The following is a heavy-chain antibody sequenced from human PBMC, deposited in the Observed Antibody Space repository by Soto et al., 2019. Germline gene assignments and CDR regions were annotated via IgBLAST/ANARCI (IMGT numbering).Heavy chain of an antibody. CDR1: GLTFSDAW. CDR2: IKSKTDGGTT. D-gene: IGHD3-22*01. CDR3: TTDPVTMIVVVPSSG. J-gene: IGHJ4*02. Sequence: GGSLRLSCVVSGLTFSDAWLNWVRQAPGKGLEWVGRIKSKTDGGTTDYAAPVKGRFTISRDDSKNTLYLQMNSLKTEDTAVYYCTTDPVTMIVVVPSSGWGQGTLVTVSS. V-gene: IGHV3-15*07.